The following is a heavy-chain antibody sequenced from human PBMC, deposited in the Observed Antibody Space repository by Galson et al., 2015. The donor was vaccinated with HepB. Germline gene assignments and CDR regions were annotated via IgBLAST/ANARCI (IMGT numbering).Heavy chain of an antibody. CDR3: ARQGPAPRHYFYNCIDV. V-gene: IGHV4-61*02. CDR1: GGSISSGSYY. D-gene: IGHD2-2*01. Sequence: TLSLTCTVSGGSISSGSYYWTWIRQPAGKGLEWIGRVHTSGTTNYSPSLNSRVTVSLDTSKSQFSLKLSSVTAADTAVYYCARQGPAPRHYFYNCIDVWGKGTTVTVSS. J-gene: IGHJ6*03. CDR2: VHTSGTT.